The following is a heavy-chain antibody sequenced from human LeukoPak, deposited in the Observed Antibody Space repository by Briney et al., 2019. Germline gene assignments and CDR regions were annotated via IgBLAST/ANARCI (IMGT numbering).Heavy chain of an antibody. J-gene: IGHJ4*02. Sequence: GGSLRLSCEASGFTFSNYSMNWVRQAPGKGLEWVSYIRSSSTTIYYADSVKGRFTISRDNAKNSLYLQMNSLRAEDTAVYYCARDNDSSGTNPGFFDYWGQGTLVTVSS. CDR1: GFTFSNYS. D-gene: IGHD3-22*01. CDR2: IRSSSTTI. V-gene: IGHV3-48*01. CDR3: ARDNDSSGTNPGFFDY.